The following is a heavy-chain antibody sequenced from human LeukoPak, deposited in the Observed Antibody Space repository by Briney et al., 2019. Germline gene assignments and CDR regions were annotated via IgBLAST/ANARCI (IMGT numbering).Heavy chain of an antibody. CDR1: GYTFTSYY. J-gene: IGHJ4*02. D-gene: IGHD4-17*01. V-gene: IGHV1-46*01. Sequence: ASVKVSCKASGYTFTSYYMHWVRQAPGQGLEWMGIINPSGGSTSYAQKFQDRVTMTRDTSTSTVYMELSSLRSEDTAVYYCARDNYDYGDFDYWGQGTLVTVSS. CDR3: ARDNYDYGDFDY. CDR2: INPSGGST.